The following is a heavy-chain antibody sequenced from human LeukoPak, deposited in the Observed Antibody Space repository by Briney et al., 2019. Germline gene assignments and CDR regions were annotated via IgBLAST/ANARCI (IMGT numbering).Heavy chain of an antibody. CDR1: GFTFSNFA. CDR2: ITGYGAT. Sequence: GGSLRLSCAASGFTFSNFAMMWVRQAPGTGLQWVSTITGYGATFYADSVRGRFTIFRDTSMNTLFLQMNSLGAEDTAVYYCAKGAAAGKVDWFDPWGQGTPVTVSS. D-gene: IGHD6-13*01. J-gene: IGHJ5*02. V-gene: IGHV3-23*01. CDR3: AKGAAAGKVDWFDP.